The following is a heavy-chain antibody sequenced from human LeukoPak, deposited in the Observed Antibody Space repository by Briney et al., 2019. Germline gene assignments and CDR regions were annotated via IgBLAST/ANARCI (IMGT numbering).Heavy chain of an antibody. CDR1: GYTFTSYA. CDR3: ARDIVVVPAAILEKYYYYYYGMDV. CDR2: INAGNGNT. J-gene: IGHJ6*02. Sequence: ASVKVSCKASGYTFTSYAMHWVRQAPGQRLEWMGWINAGNGNTKYPQKFQGRVTITRDTSATTAYMVLSSLRSEDTAVYYCARDIVVVPAAILEKYYYYYYGMDVWGQGTTVTVSS. D-gene: IGHD2-2*01. V-gene: IGHV1-3*01.